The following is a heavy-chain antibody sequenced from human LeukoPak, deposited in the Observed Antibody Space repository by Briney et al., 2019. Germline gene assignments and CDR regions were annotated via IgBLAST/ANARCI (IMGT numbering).Heavy chain of an antibody. CDR2: IYYSGST. CDR3: ARVRGVEDGYNYVPRYYFDY. J-gene: IGHJ4*02. Sequence: SETLSLTCTVSGGSISSSSYYRGWIRQSPGKGLEWIGSIYYSGSTYYNPSLKSRVTISVDTSKNQFSLKLSSVTAADTAVYYCARVRGVEDGYNYVPRYYFDYWGQGTLVTVSS. CDR1: GGSISSSSYY. D-gene: IGHD5-24*01. V-gene: IGHV4-39*07.